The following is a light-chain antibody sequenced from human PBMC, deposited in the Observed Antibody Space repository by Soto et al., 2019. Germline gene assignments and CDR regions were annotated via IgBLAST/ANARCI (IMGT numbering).Light chain of an antibody. CDR1: QGIRSF. CDR2: GAS. V-gene: IGKV1-9*01. Sequence: DIQLTQSPSFLSASIGDRVTITCRASQGIRSFLAWYQQKPGKAPNLLISGASILRTGVPSRFSGSGSGTEFNLTISSLQPDDFATYYCQHLNTYPLTFGGGTKVEI. J-gene: IGKJ4*01. CDR3: QHLNTYPLT.